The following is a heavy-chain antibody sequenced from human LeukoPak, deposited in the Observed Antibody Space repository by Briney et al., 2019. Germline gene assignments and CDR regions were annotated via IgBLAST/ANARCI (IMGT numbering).Heavy chain of an antibody. Sequence: PGGSLRLSRAASGFTFSSYAMRWVRQAPGKGLEWVSYISSSGSTIYYADSVKGRFTISRDNAKNSLYLQMNSLRAEDTAVYYCARDRLTRWLQFRGLDYWGQGTLVTVSS. CDR1: GFTFSSYA. J-gene: IGHJ4*02. CDR2: ISSSGSTI. V-gene: IGHV3-48*04. CDR3: ARDRLTRWLQFRGLDY. D-gene: IGHD5-24*01.